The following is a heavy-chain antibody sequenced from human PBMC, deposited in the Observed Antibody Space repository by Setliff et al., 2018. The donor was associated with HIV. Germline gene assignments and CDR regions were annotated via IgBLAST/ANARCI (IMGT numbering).Heavy chain of an antibody. V-gene: IGHV3-30*01. CDR1: GFTFSSCA. J-gene: IGHJ6*02. CDR3: ARSVIGYYYYGMDV. CDR2: ISYDGSNK. Sequence: GGSLRLSCAASGFTFSSCAMHWVRQAPGKGLEWVAVISYDGSNKYYADSVKGRFTISRDNSKNTLYLQMNSLRAEDTAVYYCARSVIGYYYYGMDVWGQGTLVTVSS. D-gene: IGHD3-10*01.